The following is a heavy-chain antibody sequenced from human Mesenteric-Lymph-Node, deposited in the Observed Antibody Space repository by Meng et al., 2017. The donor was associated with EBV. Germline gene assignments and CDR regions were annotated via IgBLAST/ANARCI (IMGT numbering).Heavy chain of an antibody. CDR1: GSSISSSNW. CDR3: AVLGKVVISSD. D-gene: IGHD3-10*01. V-gene: IGHV4-4*02. CDR2: VRHTGIT. J-gene: IGHJ1*01. Sequence: VTPLWTLSIAGAVSGSSISSSNWWTWVRQAPGKGLEWIGEVRHTGITNYNPSLKSRVSMSVDKSQNQFSLKLTSMTAADTAVYYCAVLGKVVISSDWGQGTLVTVSS.